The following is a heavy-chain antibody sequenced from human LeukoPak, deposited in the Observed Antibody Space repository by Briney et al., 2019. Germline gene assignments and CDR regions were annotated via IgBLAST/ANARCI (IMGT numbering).Heavy chain of an antibody. Sequence: PSGTLSLTCAVYGGSFSDYYWNWIRQSTGKGLEWIGEINLRGSTTYNPSLKSRVTISVDTSKNQFSLKLSSVTAADTAVYYCARGNTMVRGVSLDYWGQGTLVTVSS. CDR3: ARGNTMVRGVSLDY. J-gene: IGHJ4*02. D-gene: IGHD3-10*01. CDR1: GGSFSDYY. V-gene: IGHV4-34*01. CDR2: INLRGST.